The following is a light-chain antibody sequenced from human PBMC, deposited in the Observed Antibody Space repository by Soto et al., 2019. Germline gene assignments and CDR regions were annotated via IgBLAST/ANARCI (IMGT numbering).Light chain of an antibody. CDR1: QSVSSN. V-gene: IGKV3-15*01. Sequence: EVVMTQSPATLSVSPGERAILSCRASQSVSSNLAWYQQKPGQAPRLLIYGASTRATGIPARFSGSGSGTECTLTISSLQSEDFAVYYCQQYNNWPPWTFGQGTKVEIK. CDR2: GAS. CDR3: QQYNNWPPWT. J-gene: IGKJ1*01.